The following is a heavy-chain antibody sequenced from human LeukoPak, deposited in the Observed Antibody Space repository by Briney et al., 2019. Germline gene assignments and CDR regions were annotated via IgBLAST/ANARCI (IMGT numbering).Heavy chain of an antibody. CDR2: ISYDGSNK. CDR3: AKDGFDI. Sequence: PGGSLRLSCAASGFTFSSYGMHWVRQAPGKRLEWVAVISYDGSNKYYADSVKGRFTISRDNSKNTLYLQMNSLRAEDTAVYYCAKDGFDIWGQGTMVTVSS. J-gene: IGHJ3*02. V-gene: IGHV3-30*18. CDR1: GFTFSSYG.